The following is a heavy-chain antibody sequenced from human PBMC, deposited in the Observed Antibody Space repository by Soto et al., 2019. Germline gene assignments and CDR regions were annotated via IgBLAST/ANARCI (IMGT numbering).Heavy chain of an antibody. V-gene: IGHV3-30-3*02. CDR3: AKTPRLISAVAGAFDY. D-gene: IGHD6-19*01. J-gene: IGHJ4*02. Sequence: GGSLRLSCAASGFTFSSYAMHWVRQAPGKGLAWVAGISCDGSDKYDADAVKGRFTISRDNSKSTLYLQMNSLRAEDTAVYYCAKTPRLISAVAGAFDYWGQGTLVTVAS. CDR1: GFTFSSYA. CDR2: ISCDGSDK.